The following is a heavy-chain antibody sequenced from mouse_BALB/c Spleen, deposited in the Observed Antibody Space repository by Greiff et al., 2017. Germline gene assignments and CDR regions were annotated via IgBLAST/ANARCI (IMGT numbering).Heavy chain of an antibody. V-gene: IGHV2-2*02. J-gene: IGHJ2*01. Sequence: QVQLKQSGPGLVQPSQSLSITCTVSGFSLTSYGVHWVRQSPGKGLEWLGVIWSGGSTDYNAAFISRLSISKDNSKSQVFFKMNSLQANDTAIYYCARRSTTVPYYFDYWGQGTTLTVSS. CDR3: ARRSTTVPYYFDY. D-gene: IGHD1-1*01. CDR2: IWSGGST. CDR1: GFSLTSYG.